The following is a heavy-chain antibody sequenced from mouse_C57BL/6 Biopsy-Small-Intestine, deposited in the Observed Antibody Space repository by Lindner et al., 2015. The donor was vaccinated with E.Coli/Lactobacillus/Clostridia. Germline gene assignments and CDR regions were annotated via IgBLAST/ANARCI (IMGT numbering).Heavy chain of an antibody. CDR1: GYTFTDYN. D-gene: IGHD3-2*02. CDR2: IYPNNGGT. CDR3: ARKAKNINYFDY. Sequence: VQLQESGPELVKPGASVKISCKASGYTFTDYNMDVGEAEPWKSLEWIGYIYPNNGGTGYNQKFKSKATLTVDKSSSTAYMELHSLTSEDSAVYYCARKAKNINYFDYWGQGTTLTVSS. V-gene: IGHV1-34*02. J-gene: IGHJ2*01.